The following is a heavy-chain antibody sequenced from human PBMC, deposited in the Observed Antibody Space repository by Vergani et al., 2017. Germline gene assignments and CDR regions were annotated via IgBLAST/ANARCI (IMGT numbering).Heavy chain of an antibody. CDR3: ARGLWDCTHIRCSPPSY. D-gene: IGHD2-8*01. Sequence: QVQLMESGGGVVQPGTSLRLSCAVSGFSLTTSGMHWVRQAPGKGLEWVGVISYDEFNKYYGDSVRGRFTISRDNAKKSVYLQMNSLRAEDTAMYFCARGLWDCTHIRCSPPSYWGQGTQVTVSS. CDR1: GFSLTTSG. V-gene: IGHV3-30*03. CDR2: ISYDEFNK. J-gene: IGHJ4*02.